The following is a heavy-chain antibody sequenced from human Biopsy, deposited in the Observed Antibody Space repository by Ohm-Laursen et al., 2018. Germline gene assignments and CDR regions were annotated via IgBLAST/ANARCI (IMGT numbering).Heavy chain of an antibody. D-gene: IGHD3-10*01. Sequence: PGTLSLTCTVSGGSISSYHWTWIRQAPGKGLEWIGNIYYRGNTNYSPSLKSRATISLDSSKNQFSLNLNSVTATDTAVYYCARRLPLRGFAFDVWGQGTVVTVS. CDR3: ARRLPLRGFAFDV. CDR1: GGSISSYH. V-gene: IGHV4-59*08. CDR2: IYYRGNT. J-gene: IGHJ3*01.